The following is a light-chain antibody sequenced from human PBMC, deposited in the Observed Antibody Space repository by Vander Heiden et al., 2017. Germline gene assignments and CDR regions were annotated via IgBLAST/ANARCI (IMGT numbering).Light chain of an antibody. Sequence: DIVMTQSPDSLDVSLGERATINCKSSQSVLYSSNNKNYLAWYQQKPGQPPKLLIYWASTRESGVPDRFSGSGSGTDFTLTISSLQAEDVAVYYCQQDDRTPWTFGQGTKVEIK. J-gene: IGKJ1*01. CDR3: QQDDRTPWT. CDR1: QSVLYSSNNKNY. V-gene: IGKV4-1*01. CDR2: WAS.